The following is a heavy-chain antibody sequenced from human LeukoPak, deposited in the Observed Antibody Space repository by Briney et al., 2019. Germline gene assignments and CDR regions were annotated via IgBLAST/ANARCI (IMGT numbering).Heavy chain of an antibody. J-gene: IGHJ4*02. Sequence: SETLSLTCTVSGGSISSGDHYWSWIRQPPGKGLEWIGHIYYSGSTYYNPSLKSRVTTSVDTSKNQCSLKLSSVTAADTAVYYCARAHGDSFDYWGQGTLVTVSS. CDR3: ARAHGDSFDY. V-gene: IGHV4-30-4*01. D-gene: IGHD3-3*01. CDR2: IYYSGST. CDR1: GGSISSGDHY.